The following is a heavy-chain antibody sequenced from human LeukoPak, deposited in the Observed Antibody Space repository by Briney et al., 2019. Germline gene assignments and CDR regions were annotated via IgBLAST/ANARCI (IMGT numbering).Heavy chain of an antibody. J-gene: IGHJ2*01. D-gene: IGHD7-27*01. V-gene: IGHV3-66*01. Sequence: QPGRSLRLSCAASGFTVSSNYMSWVRHAPGKGLEWVSVIYSGGSTYYADSVKGRFTISRDNSKNTLYLQMNSLRAEDTAVYYCARATGDRWEWYFDLWGRGTLVTVSS. CDR3: ARATGDRWEWYFDL. CDR2: IYSGGST. CDR1: GFTVSSNY.